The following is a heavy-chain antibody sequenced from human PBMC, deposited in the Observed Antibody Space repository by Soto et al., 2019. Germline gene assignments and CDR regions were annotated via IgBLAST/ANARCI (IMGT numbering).Heavy chain of an antibody. CDR2: ISYDGGNE. V-gene: IGHV3-30*18. J-gene: IGHJ4*02. CDR3: AKDRYSGTYPADFDY. Sequence: HPGGSLRLSCAGSGFTFSSYGIHWVRQAPGKGLEWVALISYDGGNEKYTESVKDRFTISRDDSHNVAYLQMSSLRTEDTAMYYCAKDRYSGTYPADFDYWGQGSLVTV. CDR1: GFTFSSYG. D-gene: IGHD1-26*01.